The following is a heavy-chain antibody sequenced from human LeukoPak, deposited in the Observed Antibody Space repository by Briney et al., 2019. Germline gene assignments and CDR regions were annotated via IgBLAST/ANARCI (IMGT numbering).Heavy chain of an antibody. Sequence: SVKVSCKASGGTFSSYAISWVRQAPGQGLEWMGRIIPIFGTANYAQKFQGRVTINTDESTSTAYMELSSLRSEDTAVYYCAGGHLYYYDSSGYLNYFDYWGQGTLVTVSS. CDR2: IIPIFGTA. D-gene: IGHD3-22*01. CDR1: GGTFSSYA. V-gene: IGHV1-69*05. CDR3: AGGHLYYYDSSGYLNYFDY. J-gene: IGHJ4*02.